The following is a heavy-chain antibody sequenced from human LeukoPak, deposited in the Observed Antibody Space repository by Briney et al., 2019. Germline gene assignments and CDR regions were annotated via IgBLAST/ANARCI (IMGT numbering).Heavy chain of an antibody. CDR3: ARGSDYYGSGSYFIDAFDI. J-gene: IGHJ3*02. CDR1: AFTFSSYS. CDR2: ISSRSTHI. Sequence: GGSLRLSCAASAFTFSSYSMNWVRQVPGKGLEWDSSISSRSTHIYYADSVKGRFTISRHNAKTSLYLQMNSLRAEDTAVYYCARGSDYYGSGSYFIDAFDIWGQGTMVTVSS. V-gene: IGHV3-21*01. D-gene: IGHD3-10*01.